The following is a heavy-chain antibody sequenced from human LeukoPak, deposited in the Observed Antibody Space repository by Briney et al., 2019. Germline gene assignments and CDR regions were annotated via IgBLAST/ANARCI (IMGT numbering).Heavy chain of an antibody. Sequence: GGSLRLSCAASGFTFSSYWMHWVRQAPGKGLVWVSRINSDGSSTSYADSVKGRFTISRESAKNSLYLQMNSLRAEDTAVYYCTRERTAVTGLDAFDIWGQGTTVTVSS. CDR3: TRERTAVTGLDAFDI. CDR2: INSDGSST. D-gene: IGHD4-11*01. CDR1: GFTFSSYW. J-gene: IGHJ3*02. V-gene: IGHV3-74*01.